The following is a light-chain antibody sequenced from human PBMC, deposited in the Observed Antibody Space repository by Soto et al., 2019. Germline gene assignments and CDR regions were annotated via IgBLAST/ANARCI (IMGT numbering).Light chain of an antibody. J-gene: IGKJ2*01. Sequence: IQGKESRSSRSPSLGKRVTITCRASQRISSYLNWYQQKPGEAPNLLIYAASSLQSGVPSRFSGTGSGTDFTLTISSLQPEDFATYYCQQTYFTPVPFGQG. V-gene: IGKV1-39*01. CDR2: AAS. CDR3: QQTYFTPVP. CDR1: QRISSY.